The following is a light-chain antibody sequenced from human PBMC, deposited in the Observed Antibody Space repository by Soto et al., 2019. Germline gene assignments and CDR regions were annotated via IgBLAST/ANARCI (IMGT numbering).Light chain of an antibody. CDR3: QQYGGSPRYT. V-gene: IGKV3-20*01. CDR1: QRVSSSS. CDR2: STT. J-gene: IGKJ2*01. Sequence: EIVLTQSPDTLSLSRGERATLSCRASQRVSSSSLAWYQQKPGQAPRLLIYSTTYRAAGVPDRFSGSGSGTDFPLTIARLEPEDFAVYYCQQYGGSPRYTFGQGTKLDI.